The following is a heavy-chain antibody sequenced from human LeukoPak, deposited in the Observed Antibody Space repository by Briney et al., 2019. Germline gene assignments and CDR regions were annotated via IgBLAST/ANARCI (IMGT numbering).Heavy chain of an antibody. Sequence: GGSLRLSCAASGFTFSDYYMTWIRQAPGKGLEWVSYISSSGSTIYYADSVKGRFTISRDNAKNLLYLQMNSLRAEDTAMYYCARDRYYDSSGYLDAFDIWGQGTMVTVSS. V-gene: IGHV3-11*01. CDR1: GFTFSDYY. CDR2: ISSSGSTI. CDR3: ARDRYYDSSGYLDAFDI. J-gene: IGHJ3*02. D-gene: IGHD3-22*01.